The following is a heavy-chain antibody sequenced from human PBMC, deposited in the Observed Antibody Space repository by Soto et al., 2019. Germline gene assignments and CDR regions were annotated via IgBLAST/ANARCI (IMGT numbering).Heavy chain of an antibody. CDR3: AREYCSEGVCYGVDY. J-gene: IGHJ4*02. V-gene: IGHV1-18*01. Sequence: GASVKVSCKTSGYTFTNFGISWVRQAPGQGLEWMGWISTYNGNTNSAQMLQGRVTMTTDTSTSTVYMELRSLISDDTAMYYCAREYCSEGVCYGVDYWARGTLVPVSS. CDR1: GYTFTNFG. CDR2: ISTYNGNT. D-gene: IGHD2-8*01.